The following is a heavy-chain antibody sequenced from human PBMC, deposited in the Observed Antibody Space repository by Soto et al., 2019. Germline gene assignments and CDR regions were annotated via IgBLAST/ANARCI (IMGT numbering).Heavy chain of an antibody. Sequence: PGGSLRLSCAASGFTFSSYSMNWVRQAPGKGLEWVSYISSSSSTIYYADSVKGRFTISRDNAKNSLYLQMNSLRADDTAVYYCAPEYGDYVPYFDYWGQGTLVTVSS. D-gene: IGHD4-17*01. CDR1: GFTFSSYS. V-gene: IGHV3-48*01. J-gene: IGHJ4*02. CDR3: APEYGDYVPYFDY. CDR2: ISSSSSTI.